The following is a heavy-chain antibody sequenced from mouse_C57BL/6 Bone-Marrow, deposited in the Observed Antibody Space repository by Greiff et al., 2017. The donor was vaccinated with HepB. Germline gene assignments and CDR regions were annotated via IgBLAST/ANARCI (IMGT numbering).Heavy chain of an antibody. CDR3: ARDYYGSSSR. CDR1: GYAFSSSW. V-gene: IGHV1-82*01. CDR2: IYPGDGDT. J-gene: IGHJ2*01. Sequence: VQVQQSGPELVKPGASVKISCKASGYAFSSSWMNWVKQRPGKGLEWIGRIYPGDGDTNYNGKFKGKATLTADKSSSTAYMQLSSLTSEDSAVYFCARDYYGSSSRWGQGTTLTVSS. D-gene: IGHD1-1*01.